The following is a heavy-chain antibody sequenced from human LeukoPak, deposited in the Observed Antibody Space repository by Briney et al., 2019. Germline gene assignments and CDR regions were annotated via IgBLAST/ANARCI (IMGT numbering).Heavy chain of an antibody. V-gene: IGHV4-59*01. D-gene: IGHD6-13*01. CDR1: GGSFSGYY. J-gene: IGHJ4*02. CDR2: IYYSGST. CDR3: ASDRGGSSSTFDY. Sequence: SETLSLTCAVYGGSFSGYYWSWIRQPPGKGLEWIGYIYYSGSTNYNPSLKSRVTISVDTSKNQFSLKLSSVTAADTAVYYCASDRGGSSSTFDYWGQGTLVTVSS.